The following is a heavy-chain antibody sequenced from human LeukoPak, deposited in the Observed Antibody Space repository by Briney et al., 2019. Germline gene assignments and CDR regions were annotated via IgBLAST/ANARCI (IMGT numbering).Heavy chain of an antibody. CDR1: GYTFTGYY. CDR3: ARGVGDGYNVNWFDP. V-gene: IGHV1-2*06. D-gene: IGHD5-24*01. J-gene: IGHJ5*02. CDR2: INPNSGGT. Sequence: ASVKVSCKASGYTFTGYYMHWVRQAPGQGLEWMGRINPNSGGTNYAQKFQGRVTMTRDTSISTAYMELSSLRSEDMAVYYCARGVGDGYNVNWFDPWGQGTLVTVSS.